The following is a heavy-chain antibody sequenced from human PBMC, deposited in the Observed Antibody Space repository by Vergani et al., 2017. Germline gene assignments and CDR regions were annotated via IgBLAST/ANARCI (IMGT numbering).Heavy chain of an antibody. CDR3: ARDRIAAAGTRAGGARVGHWFDP. D-gene: IGHD6-13*01. CDR1: GYTFTGYY. CDR2: INPNSGGT. J-gene: IGHJ5*02. Sequence: QVQLVQSGAEVKKPGASVKVSCKASGYTFTGYYMHWVRQAPGQGLEWMGWINPNSGGTNYAQKFQGRVTMTRDTSISTAYMGLSRLRSDDPAVYYCARDRIAAAGTRAGGARVGHWFDPWGQGTLVTVSS. V-gene: IGHV1-2*02.